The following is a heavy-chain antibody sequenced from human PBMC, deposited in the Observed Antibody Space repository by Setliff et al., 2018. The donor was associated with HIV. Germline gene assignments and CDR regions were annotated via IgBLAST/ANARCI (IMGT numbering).Heavy chain of an antibody. D-gene: IGHD3-22*01. CDR3: ARSPQYYYDTSIFFDY. J-gene: IGHJ4*02. V-gene: IGHV5-51*01. CDR2: IYPSDSDI. CDR1: GYSFTTYW. Sequence: GESLTISCKGSGYSFTTYWIGWVRQMPGKGLEWMGIIYPSDSDIRYSPSFQGQVTISADKSTNTAYLQWSSLKASDTAMYYCARSPQYYYDTSIFFDYWGQGTLVTVSS.